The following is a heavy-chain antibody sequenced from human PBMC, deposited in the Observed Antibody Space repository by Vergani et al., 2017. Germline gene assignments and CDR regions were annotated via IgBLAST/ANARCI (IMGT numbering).Heavy chain of an antibody. D-gene: IGHD2-8*01. Sequence: EVQLVESGGGLIHPGGSLRLSCEGSGFSFSDYWMHWVRQSPEKGLVWVSRIKSDGSITNYADSVKGRFTISRDNAKKSVYLQMNSLRAEDTAMYFCARGLWDCTHIRCSPPSYWVQGTQVTVSS. CDR1: GFSFSDYW. V-gene: IGHV3-74*01. J-gene: IGHJ4*02. CDR2: IKSDGSIT. CDR3: ARGLWDCTHIRCSPPSY.